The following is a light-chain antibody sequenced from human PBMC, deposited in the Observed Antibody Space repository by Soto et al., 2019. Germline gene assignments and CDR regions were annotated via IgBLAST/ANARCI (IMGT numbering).Light chain of an antibody. V-gene: IGKV1-39*01. J-gene: IGKJ4*01. CDR1: QSISSY. Sequence: DIQMTQSPSSLSASVGDRVTITCRASQSISSYLNWYQQKPGKAPNLLIYAASSLQSGVPARFSGSGSGTAFTLTISSLQPEDFATYYCQQSYSMPLNFGGGTKVEIK. CDR2: AAS. CDR3: QQSYSMPLN.